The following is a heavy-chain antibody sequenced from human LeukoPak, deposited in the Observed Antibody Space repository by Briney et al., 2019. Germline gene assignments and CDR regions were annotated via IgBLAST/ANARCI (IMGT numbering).Heavy chain of an antibody. V-gene: IGHV4-59*07. Sequence: SDTLSLTCTLSGRSISSYYGGWIRPPPGEGLVWSGYIYYSGSTNYNPCLKSRVTISLDTSKNQFSLKLSSVTAADTAVYFCGRIVPYNYCYIDYWGQGTLVTVSS. J-gene: IGHJ4*02. CDR1: GRSISSYY. CDR3: GRIVPYNYCYIDY. CDR2: IYYSGST. D-gene: IGHD5-18*01.